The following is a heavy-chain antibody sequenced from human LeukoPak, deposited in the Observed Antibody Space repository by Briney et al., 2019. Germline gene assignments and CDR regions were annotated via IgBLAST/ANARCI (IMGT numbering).Heavy chain of an antibody. V-gene: IGHV4-31*03. Sequence: SETLSLTCTVSGGSISSGGYYWSWIRQHPGKGLEWIGYIYYSGSTYYNPSLKSRVTISVDTSKNQFSLKLSSVTAADTAVYYCARHEGGSLQYFQHWGQGTLVTVSS. D-gene: IGHD1-26*01. CDR3: ARHEGGSLQYFQH. CDR1: GGSISSGGYY. CDR2: IYYSGST. J-gene: IGHJ1*01.